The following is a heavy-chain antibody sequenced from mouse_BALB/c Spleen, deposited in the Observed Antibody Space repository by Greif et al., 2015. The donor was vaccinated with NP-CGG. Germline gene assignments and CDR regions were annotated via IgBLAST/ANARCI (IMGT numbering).Heavy chain of an antibody. CDR3: ARGLITTATMDY. CDR1: GYAFSSYW. D-gene: IGHD1-2*01. J-gene: IGHJ4*01. Sequence: VQLQQSGAELVRPGSSVKISCKASGYAFSSYWMNWVKQRPGQGLEWIGQIYPGDGDTNYNGKFKGKATLTADKSSSTAYMQLSSLTSEDSAVYFCARGLITTATMDYWGQGTSVTVSS. CDR2: IYPGDGDT. V-gene: IGHV1-80*01.